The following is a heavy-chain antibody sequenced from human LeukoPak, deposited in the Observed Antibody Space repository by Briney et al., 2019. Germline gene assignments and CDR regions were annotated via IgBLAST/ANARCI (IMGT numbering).Heavy chain of an antibody. V-gene: IGHV3-23*01. J-gene: IGHJ4*02. CDR2: ISGSGGST. D-gene: IGHD6-19*01. CDR3: AKDGGIAVTLNY. CDR1: GFTFSSYA. Sequence: GGSLRLSCAASGFTFSSYAMSWVSQAPGKGLEWVSAISGSGGSTYYADSVKGRFTISRDNSKNTLYLQMNSLRAEDTAVYYCAKDGGIAVTLNYWGQGTLVTVSS.